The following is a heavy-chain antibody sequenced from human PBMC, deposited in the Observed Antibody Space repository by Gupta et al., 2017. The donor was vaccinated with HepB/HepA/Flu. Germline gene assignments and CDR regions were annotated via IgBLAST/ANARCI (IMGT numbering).Heavy chain of an antibody. D-gene: IGHD2-2*02. J-gene: IGHJ4*02. CDR2: ISDNSGYI. CDR3: ARARLGYCSSTSCYTPLD. CDR1: GFTFTYYS. V-gene: IGHV3-21*01. Sequence: EVQLVESGGGLVKPGGSLRLSCAASGFTFTYYSMNWVRQAPGKGLEWVSSISDNSGYIYYADSVKGRFTISRDNAKNSLYLQMNSLRAEDTAVYYCARARLGYCSSTSCYTPLDWGQGTLVTVSS.